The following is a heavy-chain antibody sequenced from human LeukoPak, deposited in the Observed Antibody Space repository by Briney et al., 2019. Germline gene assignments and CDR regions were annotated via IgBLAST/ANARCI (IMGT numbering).Heavy chain of an antibody. CDR1: GYTFTGYY. Sequence: ASVKVSCKASGYTFTGYYIHWVRQAPGQGLEWMGWINPKSGGRDYEQKCQGRVTMTRDTSISTAYMEMSRLRSDDTAVYYCARDPVSIAARPDRENYCYYYMDVWGKGTTVTVSS. D-gene: IGHD6-6*01. CDR2: INPKSGGR. CDR3: ARDPVSIAARPDRENYCYYYMDV. V-gene: IGHV1-2*02. J-gene: IGHJ6*03.